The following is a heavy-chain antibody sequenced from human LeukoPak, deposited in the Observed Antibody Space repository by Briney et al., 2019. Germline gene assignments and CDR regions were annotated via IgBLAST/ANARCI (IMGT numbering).Heavy chain of an antibody. J-gene: IGHJ2*01. Sequence: ASVKVSCKASGYTFTGYYMHWVRQAPGQGLEWMGWIDPNSGGTNYAQKFQGWVTMTRDTSISTAYMELSRLRSDDTAVYYCARDSSKAAAGTDWYFDLWGRGALVTVSS. CDR3: ARDSSKAAAGTDWYFDL. CDR1: GYTFTGYY. D-gene: IGHD6-13*01. V-gene: IGHV1-2*04. CDR2: IDPNSGGT.